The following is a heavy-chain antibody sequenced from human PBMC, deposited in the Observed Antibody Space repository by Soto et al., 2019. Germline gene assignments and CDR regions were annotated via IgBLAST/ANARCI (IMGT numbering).Heavy chain of an antibody. CDR2: INPSGTIT. V-gene: IGHV1-46*01. Sequence: ASVKGSCKASGYTFTSHWMHWVRQAHGQGLEWMGVINPSGTITAYAHKVQGRVTLTTDPSTSTVYMDLSGLRLEDTAVYYCARDHSLSTSAYSYWWFDPWGQGTLVTVSS. D-gene: IGHD3-22*01. J-gene: IGHJ5*02. CDR3: ARDHSLSTSAYSYWWFDP. CDR1: GYTFTSHW.